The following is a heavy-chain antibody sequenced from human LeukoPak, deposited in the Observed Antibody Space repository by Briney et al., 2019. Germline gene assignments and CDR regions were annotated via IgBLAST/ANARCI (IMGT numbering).Heavy chain of an antibody. J-gene: IGHJ4*02. Sequence: ASVKVSCKTSGYTLSAFYIHWVRQAPGQGPEWMGWINPDSGGSEYGQKLQGRVTFTSDTSSTTVYMEVRSLKSDDTAVYYCARDMTGGIWARATSFDHWGQGTLVTVSS. CDR2: INPDSGGS. CDR1: GYTLSAFY. V-gene: IGHV1-2*02. CDR3: ARDMTGGIWARATSFDH. D-gene: IGHD1-14*01.